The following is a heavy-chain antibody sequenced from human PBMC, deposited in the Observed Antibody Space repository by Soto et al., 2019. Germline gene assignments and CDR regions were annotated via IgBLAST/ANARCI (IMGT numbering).Heavy chain of an antibody. V-gene: IGHV3-9*01. CDR3: AKDLYSNYGEAFDI. Sequence: EVQLVESGGGLVQPGRSLRLSCAASGFTFDDYAMHWVRQAPGKGLEWVSGISWNSDNIVYADSVKGRFTISRDNAKNSLYLQMNSLRAEDTALYYCAKDLYSNYGEAFDIWGQGTIVTVSS. CDR2: ISWNSDNI. CDR1: GFTFDDYA. J-gene: IGHJ3*02. D-gene: IGHD4-4*01.